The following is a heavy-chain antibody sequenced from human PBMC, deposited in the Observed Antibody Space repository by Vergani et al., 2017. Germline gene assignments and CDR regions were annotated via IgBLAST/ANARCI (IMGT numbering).Heavy chain of an antibody. D-gene: IGHD3-10*01. Sequence: QVQLQQWGAGLLKPSETLSLTCTVSGGSISSYYWSWIRQPPGKGLEWIGYIYYSGSTNYNPSLKSRVTISGDTSKNQFSLKLSSVTAADTAVYYCAKGSWGAQGVLGFGEYWGQGTLVTVSS. V-gene: IGHV4-59*08. CDR1: GGSISSYY. J-gene: IGHJ4*02. CDR2: IYYSGST. CDR3: AKGSWGAQGVLGFGEY.